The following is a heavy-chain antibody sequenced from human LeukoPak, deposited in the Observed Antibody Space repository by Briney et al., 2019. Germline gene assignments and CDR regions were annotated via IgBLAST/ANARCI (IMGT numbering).Heavy chain of an antibody. CDR1: GYSISSGYY. J-gene: IGHJ5*02. CDR3: ARDRISVSDPPNWFDP. D-gene: IGHD6-19*01. Sequence: TSETLSLTCTVSGYSISSGYYWGWIRQPPGKGLEWIGSIYYSGKTYYNPSLKSRITISLDTSKNQFSLKLSSVTAADTAVYFCARDRISVSDPPNWFDPWGQGTLVTVSS. V-gene: IGHV4-38-2*02. CDR2: IYYSGKT.